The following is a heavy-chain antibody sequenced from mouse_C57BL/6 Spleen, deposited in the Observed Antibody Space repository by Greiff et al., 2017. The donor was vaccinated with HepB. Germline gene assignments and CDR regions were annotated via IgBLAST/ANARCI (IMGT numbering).Heavy chain of an antibody. V-gene: IGHV7-1*01. CDR3: ARDPVYYGSSYPRFAY. Sequence: EVQGVESGGGLVQSGRSLRLSCATSGFTFSDFYMEWVRQAPGKGLEWIAASRHKANDSTTEYSASVKGRFIVSRDTSQSILYLQMNALRAEDTARYYCARDPVYYGSSYPRFAYWGQGTLVTVSA. CDR1: GFTFSDFY. CDR2: SRHKANDSTT. D-gene: IGHD1-1*01. J-gene: IGHJ3*01.